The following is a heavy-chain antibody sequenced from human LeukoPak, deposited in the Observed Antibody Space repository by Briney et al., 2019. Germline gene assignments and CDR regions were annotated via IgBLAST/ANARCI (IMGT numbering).Heavy chain of an antibody. J-gene: IGHJ3*02. CDR1: GFTFSSYW. CDR3: ARQGVVPAAPDAFGI. D-gene: IGHD2-2*01. Sequence: GGSLRLSCAASGFTFSSYWMHWVRHAPGKGLVWVSRINSDGSSTSYADSVKGRFTISRDNAKNTLYLQMNSLRAEDTAVYYCARQGVVPAAPDAFGIWGQGTMVTVSS. CDR2: INSDGSST. V-gene: IGHV3-74*01.